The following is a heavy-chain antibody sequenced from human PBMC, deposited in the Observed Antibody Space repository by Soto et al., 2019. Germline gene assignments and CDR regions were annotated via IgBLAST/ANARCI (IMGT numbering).Heavy chain of an antibody. J-gene: IGHJ4*02. Sequence: QVQLVQSGAEVKKPGSSVKVSCKASGGTFSSYAISWVRQAPGQGLEWMGGIIPIFGTANYAQKFQGRVTITADESTSTAYTELSSLRSEDTAVYYCARDLVTGIAAAGTADWGQGTLVTVSS. D-gene: IGHD6-13*01. CDR1: GGTFSSYA. CDR2: IIPIFGTA. CDR3: ARDLVTGIAAAGTAD. V-gene: IGHV1-69*01.